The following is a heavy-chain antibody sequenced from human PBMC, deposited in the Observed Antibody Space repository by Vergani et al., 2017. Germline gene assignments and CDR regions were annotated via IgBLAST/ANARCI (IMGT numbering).Heavy chain of an antibody. CDR1: GFTFSSYS. V-gene: IGHV3-21*01. D-gene: IGHD3-22*01. CDR2: ISSSSSYI. J-gene: IGHJ4*02. CDR3: AASCNTMSSGPLDY. Sequence: EVQLVESGGGLVKPGGSLRLSCAASGFTFSSYSMNWVRQAPGKGLELVSSISSSSSYIYYADSVKGRFTISRDNAKNSLYLQMNSLIAEDTAVCYCAASCNTMSSGPLDYWGQGTLVTVSS.